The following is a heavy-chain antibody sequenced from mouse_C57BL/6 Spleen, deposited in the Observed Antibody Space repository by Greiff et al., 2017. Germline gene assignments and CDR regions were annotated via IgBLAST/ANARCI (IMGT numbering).Heavy chain of an antibody. CDR1: GFTFSSYG. V-gene: IGHV5-6*01. Sequence: EVQGVESGGDLVKPGGSLKLSCAASGFTFSSYGMSWVRQTPDKRLEWVATISSGGSYTYYPDSVKGRFTISRDNAKNTLYLQMSSLKSEDTAMYYCARQDLGFGYWGRGTTLTVSS. J-gene: IGHJ2*01. D-gene: IGHD4-1*01. CDR3: ARQDLGFGY. CDR2: ISSGGSYT.